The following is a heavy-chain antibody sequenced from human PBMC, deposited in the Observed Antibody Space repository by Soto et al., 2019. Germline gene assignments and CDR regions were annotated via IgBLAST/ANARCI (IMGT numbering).Heavy chain of an antibody. Sequence: GEAMKNSCKGSGYRLTNFWVSWVRQMPGKGLEWMGRIDPSDSYTNYSPSFQGHVTISADKSISTAYLQWSSLKASDTAMYYCASAEGMDVWGQGTTVTVSS. CDR1: GYRLTNFW. CDR2: IDPSDSYT. V-gene: IGHV5-10-1*01. CDR3: ASAEGMDV. J-gene: IGHJ6*02.